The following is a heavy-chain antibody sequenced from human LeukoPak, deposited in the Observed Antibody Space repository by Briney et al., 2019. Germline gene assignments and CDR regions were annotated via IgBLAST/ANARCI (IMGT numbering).Heavy chain of an antibody. V-gene: IGHV3-33*08. CDR3: ARDAQRGFDYSNSLAY. CDR2: IWSDGSNH. CDR1: KFTFGHYG. D-gene: IGHD4-11*01. Sequence: GGSLRLSCAASKFTFGHYGMHRVRQAPGKGLQWVAVIWSDGSNHYYADSVKGRFTISRDNSNNMVYLQMNSLRVDDTGVYYCARDAQRGFDYSNSLAYWGQGVLVTVSS. J-gene: IGHJ4*02.